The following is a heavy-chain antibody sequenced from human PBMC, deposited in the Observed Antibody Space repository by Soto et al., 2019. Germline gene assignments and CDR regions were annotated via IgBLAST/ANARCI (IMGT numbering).Heavy chain of an antibody. D-gene: IGHD5-18*01. CDR1: GYTFTSYA. J-gene: IGHJ4*02. CDR3: ARDPGYSYGYN. Sequence: QVQLVQSGAEVKKPGASVKVSCKASGYTFTSYAMHLVRQAPGQGLEWMGWINAGNGNTKYSQKFQGRVTITRDTSASTAYMELSSLGSEDTAVYYCARDPGYSYGYNWGQGTLVTVSS. CDR2: INAGNGNT. V-gene: IGHV1-3*01.